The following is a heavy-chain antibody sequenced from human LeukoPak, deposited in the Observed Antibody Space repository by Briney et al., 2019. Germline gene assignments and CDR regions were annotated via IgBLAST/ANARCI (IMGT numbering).Heavy chain of an antibody. V-gene: IGHV4-34*01. J-gene: IGHJ3*02. D-gene: IGHD6-13*01. CDR1: GGSFRGYY. CDR3: ARGPPLYSSSWRARGAFDI. Sequence: SETLSLTCAVYGGSFRGYYWSWIRQPPGKGLEWIGEINHSGSTNYNPSLKSRVTISVDTSKNQFSLKLSSVTAADTAVYYCARGPPLYSSSWRARGAFDIWGQGTMVTVSS. CDR2: INHSGST.